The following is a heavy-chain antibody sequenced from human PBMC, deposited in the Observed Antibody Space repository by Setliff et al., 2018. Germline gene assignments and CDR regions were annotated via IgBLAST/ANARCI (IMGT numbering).Heavy chain of an antibody. J-gene: IGHJ6*02. D-gene: IGHD4-17*01. CDR3: ARSDYGDYFAWDSYGMDV. Sequence: PGESLKISCKGSGYSFTSYWIAWVCQMPGKGLEWMGIIYPGDSDTRYSPSFQGQVTISADRSTRTAYLQWSSLKASDTAFYYCARSDYGDYFAWDSYGMDVWGQGTTVTVSS. CDR2: IYPGDSDT. V-gene: IGHV5-51*01. CDR1: GYSFTSYW.